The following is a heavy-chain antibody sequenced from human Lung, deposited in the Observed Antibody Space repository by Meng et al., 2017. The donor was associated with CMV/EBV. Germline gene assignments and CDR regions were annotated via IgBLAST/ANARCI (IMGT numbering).Heavy chain of an antibody. V-gene: IGHV7-4-1*02. CDR1: GYTFSTYT. CDR3: ARGGNFDP. D-gene: IGHD2/OR15-2a*01. Sequence: QWQLVKAGSELKKPWASVKVSCKASGYTFSTYTINWVRQAHGRGLEWMGWISTNTGTPTYTQGFTGRFVFSLDTSVSTAYLQISSLKAEDTAVYYCARGGNFDPWGQGTLVTVSS. J-gene: IGHJ5*02. CDR2: ISTNTGTP.